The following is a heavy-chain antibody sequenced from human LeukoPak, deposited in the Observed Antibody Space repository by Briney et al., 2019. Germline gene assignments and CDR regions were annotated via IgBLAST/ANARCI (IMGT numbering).Heavy chain of an antibody. V-gene: IGHV4-59*08. CDR1: GDSLTSHF. D-gene: IGHD5-24*01. Sequence: SETLSLTCNVSGDSLTSHFWSWIRQTPGKGLEWIGYVFHSGTTNYSPSLKSRVTISLDTSKKQFYLRLASVTAADTAVYYCARRMATVTDAFDIWGRGTMVSVSS. CDR2: VFHSGTT. CDR3: ARRMATVTDAFDI. J-gene: IGHJ3*02.